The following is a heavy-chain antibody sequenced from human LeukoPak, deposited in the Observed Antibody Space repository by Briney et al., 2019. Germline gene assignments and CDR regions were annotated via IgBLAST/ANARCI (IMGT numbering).Heavy chain of an antibody. V-gene: IGHV4-39*01. CDR2: IYHSGST. Sequence: SETLPLTCTVSGGSISSDAYYWGWIRQPPKKGLEWIGTIYHSGSTYLNPSLRSRLTISVDTSKNQFSLNLSSVTAADTAVYYCARLDGAWGYFDYWGQGTLVTVSS. D-gene: IGHD3-16*01. J-gene: IGHJ4*02. CDR1: GGSISSDAYY. CDR3: ARLDGAWGYFDY.